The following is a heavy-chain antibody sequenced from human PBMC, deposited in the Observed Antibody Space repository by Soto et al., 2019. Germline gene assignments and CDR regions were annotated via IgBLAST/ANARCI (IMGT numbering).Heavy chain of an antibody. CDR2: INPGNGNT. D-gene: IGHD3-22*01. CDR3: ARGGYFDSSNYLAY. V-gene: IGHV1-3*01. J-gene: IGHJ4*02. CDR1: VYTFTSYG. Sequence: QVQLVQSGAEVKKPGASVKVSCKASVYTFTSYGINWVRQAPGRGLEWMGWINPGNGNTKYSQQFQGRVIIDRDTSASTAYMELSSLRSEDTAVYYCARGGYFDSSNYLAYWGLGTLVTVSS.